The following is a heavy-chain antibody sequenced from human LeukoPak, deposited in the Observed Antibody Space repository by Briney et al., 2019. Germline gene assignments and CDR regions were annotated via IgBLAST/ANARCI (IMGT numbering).Heavy chain of an antibody. CDR3: ARDNVLLWFGELIGWFDP. Sequence: SETLSLTCTVSGGSISSYYWSWIRQPAGKGLEWIGRIYTSGSTNYNPSLESRVTMSVDTSKNQFSLKLSSVTAADTAVYYCARDNVLLWFGELIGWFDPWGQGTLVTVSS. CDR2: IYTSGST. CDR1: GGSISSYY. V-gene: IGHV4-4*07. J-gene: IGHJ5*02. D-gene: IGHD3-10*01.